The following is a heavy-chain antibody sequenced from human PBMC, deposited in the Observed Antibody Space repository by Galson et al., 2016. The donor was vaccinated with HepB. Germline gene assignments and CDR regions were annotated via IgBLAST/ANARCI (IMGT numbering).Heavy chain of an antibody. J-gene: IGHJ4*02. CDR1: GFAFDEYA. CDR3: VREERQITMVRGFDY. D-gene: IGHD3-10*01. CDR2: ISFDGRNN. Sequence: SLRLSCAASGFAFDEYALHWVRQGPGKGLQWLAVISFDGRNNYYADSVKGRFTISRDNTKKTLSLQMNSLRVEDTAVYYWVREERQITMVRGFDYWGQGILGTASA. V-gene: IGHV3-30*04.